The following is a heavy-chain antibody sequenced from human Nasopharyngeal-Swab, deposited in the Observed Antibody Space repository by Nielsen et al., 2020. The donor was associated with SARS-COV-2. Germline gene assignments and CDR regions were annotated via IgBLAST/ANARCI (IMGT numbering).Heavy chain of an antibody. J-gene: IGHJ5*01. D-gene: IGHD1-26*01. CDR1: GITFSNHA. Sequence: GESLKISCAASGITFSNHAWTWVRQAPGKGLEWVSAISISGDKTYYAGSVRGRFTISRDNSKNTLYLEMNSLSAGDTATYYCAREEVPNDSWGQGTLVTVSS. V-gene: IGHV3-23*01. CDR2: ISISGDKT. CDR3: AREEVPNDS.